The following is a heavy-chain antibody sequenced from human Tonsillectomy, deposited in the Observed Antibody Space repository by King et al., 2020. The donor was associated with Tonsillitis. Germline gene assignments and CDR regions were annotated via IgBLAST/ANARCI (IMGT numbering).Heavy chain of an antibody. CDR2: IDWDDDK. Sequence: TLKESGPALVKPTQTLTLTCTFSGFSLSTGGMRVSWIRQPPGKALEWLARIDWDDDKFYSTSLKTRLTISKDTSKNQVVLTMTNMDPVDTATYYCARNYDILTGYYIFDYWGQGALVTVSS. J-gene: IGHJ4*02. D-gene: IGHD3-9*01. V-gene: IGHV2-70*04. CDR3: ARNYDILTGYYIFDY. CDR1: GFSLSTGGMR.